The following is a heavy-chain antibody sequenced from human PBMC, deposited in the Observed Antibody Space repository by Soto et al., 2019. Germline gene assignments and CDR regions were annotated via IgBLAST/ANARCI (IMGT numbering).Heavy chain of an antibody. CDR2: IYYSGST. CDR3: ARDSPNWFDY. CDR1: GGPVSSGTYY. V-gene: IGHV4-61*01. D-gene: IGHD1-1*01. J-gene: IGHJ4*02. Sequence: SETLSVTCTFSGGPVSSGTYYWSWIRQPPGKGLEWIGYIYYSGSTNYNRSLKSRVTISVDTSKKQFSLKLSSVTAADTAVYYCARDSPNWFDYWGQGTLVTVSS.